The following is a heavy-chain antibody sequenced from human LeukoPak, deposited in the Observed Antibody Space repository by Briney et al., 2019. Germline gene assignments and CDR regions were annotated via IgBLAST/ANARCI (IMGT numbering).Heavy chain of an antibody. Sequence: GASVKVSCKVSGYTLTELSMHWVRQAPGKGLEWMGGFDPEDGETIYAQKFQGRVTMTEDTSTDTAYMELSSLRVEDTAMYYCAKDVDTVMDWANDAFDVWGQGTMVIVSS. CDR2: FDPEDGET. CDR3: AKDVDTVMDWANDAFDV. CDR1: GYTLTELS. D-gene: IGHD5-18*01. J-gene: IGHJ3*01. V-gene: IGHV1-24*01.